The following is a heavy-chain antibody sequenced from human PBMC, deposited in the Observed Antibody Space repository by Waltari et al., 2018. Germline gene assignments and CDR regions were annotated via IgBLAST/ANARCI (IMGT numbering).Heavy chain of an antibody. CDR1: GGSISSSSYY. V-gene: IGHV4-39*01. Sequence: QLQLQESGPGLVKPSETLSLACTVSGGSISSSSYYWGWIRQPPGKGLEWIGSIYYSGSTYSNPSLKSRVTISVDTSKNQFSLKLSSVTAADTAVYYCARHPAMTIMLWYFDLWGRGTLVTVSS. CDR3: ARHPAMTIMLWYFDL. CDR2: IYYSGST. J-gene: IGHJ2*01. D-gene: IGHD2-8*01.